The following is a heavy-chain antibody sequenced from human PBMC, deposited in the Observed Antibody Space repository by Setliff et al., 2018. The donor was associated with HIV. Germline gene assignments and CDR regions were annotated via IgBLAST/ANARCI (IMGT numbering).Heavy chain of an antibody. Sequence: SETLSLTCTVSGGSISSSSYYWGWIRQSPGKGLEWIGSMYYGGSTFYNPSLKSRVTISEDTSKNQVSLKLSSMTAADTAIYYCARGLYYDSKSLDYWGRGTLVTVSS. CDR3: ARGLYYDSKSLDY. CDR2: MYYGGST. D-gene: IGHD3-22*01. V-gene: IGHV4-39*07. J-gene: IGHJ4*02. CDR1: GGSISSSSYY.